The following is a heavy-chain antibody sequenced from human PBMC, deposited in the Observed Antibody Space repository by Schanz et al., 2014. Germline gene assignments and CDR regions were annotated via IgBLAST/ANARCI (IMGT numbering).Heavy chain of an antibody. J-gene: IGHJ5*01. V-gene: IGHV3-49*04. CDR2: IRSKDYGGPP. CDR3: TRDSRTWNNWFDS. Sequence: EVQLVESGGVVAQPGGSLTLSCITSGFTFTDHALSWVRQAPGQGLQWVGFIRSKDYGGPPEYVAPVKGRFTISRDDSRGIAYLHMTSLKTEDTGVYYCTRDSRTWNNWFDSWGQGTLVIVSS. D-gene: IGHD1-1*01. CDR1: GFTFTDHA.